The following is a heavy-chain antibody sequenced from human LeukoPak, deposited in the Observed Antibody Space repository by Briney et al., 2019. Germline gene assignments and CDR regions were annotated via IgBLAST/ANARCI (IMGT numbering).Heavy chain of an antibody. D-gene: IGHD5-24*01. CDR1: GFTFSSYG. CDR3: AQDIGWLQSAY. Sequence: GGSLRLSCAASGFTFSSYGMNWVRQAPGKGLEWISGISPSGGGTYYADFVKGRFTISIDDSKNTLYLQMNSLRGDDTAVYYCAQDIGWLQSAYWGQGTLVTVSS. CDR2: ISPSGGGT. J-gene: IGHJ4*02. V-gene: IGHV3-23*01.